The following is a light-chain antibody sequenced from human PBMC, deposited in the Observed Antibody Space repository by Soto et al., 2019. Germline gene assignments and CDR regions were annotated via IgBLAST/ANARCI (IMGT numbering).Light chain of an antibody. V-gene: IGLV2-14*03. CDR3: SSYTSSSNLV. CDR2: DVS. CDR1: SSDIGGYEY. Sequence: QSALTQPASVSGSPGQSITISCTGTSSDIGGYEYVSWYQQHPGKAPKLIIYDVSERPSGVANRFSGSKSGYTASLSISGLQPEDEADYYCSSYTSSSNLVFGGGTKLTVL. J-gene: IGLJ2*01.